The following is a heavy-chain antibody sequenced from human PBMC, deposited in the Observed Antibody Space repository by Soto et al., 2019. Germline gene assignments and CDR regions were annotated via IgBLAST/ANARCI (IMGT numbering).Heavy chain of an antibody. CDR3: SRQAADFWSGKPQYYMDV. CDR2: IRSKGNNYAT. Sequence: EVQLVESGGGLVQPGGSLTLSCAASGFTFSGSALHWVSQASGKGLEWVGRIRSKGNNYATAYGASLKGRFTISRDDSNNMAYLQMQSLNTEDTAVYYCSRQAADFWSGKPQYYMDVWGKGTTVTVSS. V-gene: IGHV3-73*01. J-gene: IGHJ6*03. D-gene: IGHD3-3*01. CDR1: GFTFSGSA.